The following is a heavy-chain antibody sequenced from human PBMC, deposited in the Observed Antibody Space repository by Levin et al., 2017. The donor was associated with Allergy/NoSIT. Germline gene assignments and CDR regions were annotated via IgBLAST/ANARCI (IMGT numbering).Heavy chain of an antibody. J-gene: IGHJ5*02. D-gene: IGHD2-15*01. V-gene: IGHV1-2*02. Sequence: GESLKISCKASGYTFTGYYMHWVRQAPGQGLEWMGWINPNSGCTNYAQKFQGRVTMTRDTSISTAYMELSRLRSDDTAVYYCARTWRYCSGGSCYDWFDPWGQGTLVTVSS. CDR2: INPNSGCT. CDR1: GYTFTGYY. CDR3: ARTWRYCSGGSCYDWFDP.